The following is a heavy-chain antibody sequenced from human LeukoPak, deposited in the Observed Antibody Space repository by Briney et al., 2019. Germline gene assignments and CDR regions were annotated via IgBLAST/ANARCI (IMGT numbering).Heavy chain of an antibody. CDR2: ISYDGSNK. V-gene: IGHV3-30-3*01. CDR1: GFTFSSYA. D-gene: IGHD3-22*01. Sequence: PGGSLRLSCAASGFTFSSYAMHWVRQAPGKGLEWVAVISYDGSNKYYADSVKGRFTISRDNSKNTLYLQMNSLRAEDTAVYYCAKDRDSSGYYSGLDYWGQGTLVTVSS. CDR3: AKDRDSSGYYSGLDY. J-gene: IGHJ4*02.